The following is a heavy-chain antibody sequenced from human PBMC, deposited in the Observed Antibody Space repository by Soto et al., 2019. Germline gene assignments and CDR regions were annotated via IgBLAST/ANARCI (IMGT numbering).Heavy chain of an antibody. D-gene: IGHD4-17*01. CDR3: ARMYGDYGLNGNYYGMDV. CDR1: GFTFSSYS. CDR2: ISSSSSYI. Sequence: EVQLVESGGGLVKPGGSLRLSCAASGFTFSSYSMNWARQAPGKGLEWVSSISSSSSYIYFADSVKGRFTISRDHAKNSLYLQMNSLRAEDTAVYYCARMYGDYGLNGNYYGMDVWGQGTTVTVSS. V-gene: IGHV3-21*01. J-gene: IGHJ6*02.